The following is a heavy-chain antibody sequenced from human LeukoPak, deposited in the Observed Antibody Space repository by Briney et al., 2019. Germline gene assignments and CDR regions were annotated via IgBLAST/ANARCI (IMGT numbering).Heavy chain of an antibody. D-gene: IGHD2-15*01. J-gene: IGHJ4*02. CDR2: INPNSGGT. V-gene: IGHV1-2*02. CDR1: GYTFTGYY. CDR3: ATVVAATPGGLDY. Sequence: ASVKVSCTASGYTFTGYYMHWVRQAPGQGREWMGWINPNSGGTNYAQKFQGRVTMTRDTSISTAYMELSRLRSDDTAVYYCATVVAATPGGLDYWGQGTLVTVSS.